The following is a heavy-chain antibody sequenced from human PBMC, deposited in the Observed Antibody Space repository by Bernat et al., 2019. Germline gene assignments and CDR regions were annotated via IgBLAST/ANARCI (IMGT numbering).Heavy chain of an antibody. CDR1: GFTFSTYW. V-gene: IGHV3-7*03. CDR2: IKQDGSET. CDR3: ARLRYMDI. Sequence: EVQLVESGGGLVQPGGSLRLSCAASGFTFSTYWMTWVRQAPGKGLEGVGNIKQDGSETNYVDSVTGRFTISRDNAENSLYLQMNSLRAEDTAVYYCARLRYMDIWGKGTTVTVSS. J-gene: IGHJ6*03.